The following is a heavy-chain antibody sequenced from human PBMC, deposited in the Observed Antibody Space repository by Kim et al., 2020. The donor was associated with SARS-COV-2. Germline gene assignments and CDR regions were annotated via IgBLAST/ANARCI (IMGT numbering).Heavy chain of an antibody. Sequence: GGSLRLSCAAFGFSFSTYSMNWVRQAPGKGLEWVSAINTDSRYIYYADSMKGRFTISRDNAKNSLYLQMNSLRAEDTAVYHCVRTAGQYDSSGLDYWGQGTLVTVSS. CDR1: GFSFSTYS. CDR3: VRTAGQYDSSGLDY. V-gene: IGHV3-21*01. D-gene: IGHD3-22*01. J-gene: IGHJ4*02. CDR2: INTDSRYI.